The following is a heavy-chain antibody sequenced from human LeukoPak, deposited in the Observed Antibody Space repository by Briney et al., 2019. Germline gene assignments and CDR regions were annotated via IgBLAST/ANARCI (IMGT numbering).Heavy chain of an antibody. J-gene: IGHJ5*01. V-gene: IGHV4-31*03. CDR2: ISDSGST. CDR3: ARGRYSYGWNDS. CDR1: GGSIGTSAYY. Sequence: SQTLSLTCTVSGGSIGTSAYYWNWIRQHPGKGLEWIGFISDSGSTLYNPSLKSRVTMSSDTSKNQFSLKLTSVTAADMAVYYCARGRYSYGWNDSWGQGTLVTVSS. D-gene: IGHD3-16*02.